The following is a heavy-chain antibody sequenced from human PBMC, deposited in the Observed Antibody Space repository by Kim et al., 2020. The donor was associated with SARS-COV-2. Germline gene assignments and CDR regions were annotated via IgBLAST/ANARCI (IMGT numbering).Heavy chain of an antibody. D-gene: IGHD3-16*01. J-gene: IGHJ4*02. CDR2: IYYSGST. V-gene: IGHV4-39*01. Sequence: SETLSLTCTVSGGSISSSSYYWGWIRQPPGKGLEWIGSIYYSGSTYYNPSLKSRVTISVDTSKNQFSLKLSSVTAADTAVYYCARPSLSLSEDYWGQGTLVTVSS. CDR1: GGSISSSSYY. CDR3: ARPSLSLSEDY.